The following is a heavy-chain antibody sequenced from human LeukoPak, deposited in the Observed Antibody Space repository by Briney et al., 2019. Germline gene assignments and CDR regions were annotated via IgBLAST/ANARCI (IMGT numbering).Heavy chain of an antibody. J-gene: IGHJ4*02. D-gene: IGHD3-10*01. Sequence: GGSLRLSCAASGFTFSSYAMSWVRQAPGKGLEWVSAISGSGGSTYYADSVKGRFTISRDNSKNTLYLQMNSLRAEDTAMYYCATHKPIRITMVRGAPGALDYWGQGTLVTVSS. CDR1: GFTFSSYA. V-gene: IGHV3-23*01. CDR2: ISGSGGST. CDR3: ATHKPIRITMVRGAPGALDY.